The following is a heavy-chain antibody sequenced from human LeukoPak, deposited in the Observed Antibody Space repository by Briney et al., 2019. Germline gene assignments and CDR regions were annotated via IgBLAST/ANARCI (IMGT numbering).Heavy chain of an antibody. CDR2: INHSGST. D-gene: IGHD3-22*01. J-gene: IGHJ4*02. CDR1: GGSFSGYY. V-gene: IGHV4-34*01. Sequence: NPSESLSLTCAVYGGSFSGYYWSWIRQPPGKGLECSGEINHSGSTNYNASLKSRVTISVDTSKHQFSLKLSSVNAADTAVYYCARGIYYDSSGPDYWGQGTLVTVSS. CDR3: ARGIYYDSSGPDY.